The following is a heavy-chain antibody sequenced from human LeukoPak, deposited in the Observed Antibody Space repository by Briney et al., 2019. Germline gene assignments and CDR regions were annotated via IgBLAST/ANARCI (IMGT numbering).Heavy chain of an antibody. Sequence: PGGSLRLSCAASGFTVSSNYMSWVRQAPGKGLEWVSVIYSGGSTYYADSVKGRFTISRDNSKNTLYLRMNSLRAEDTAVYYCAKESSIAATDVWGKGTTVTISS. J-gene: IGHJ6*04. CDR3: AKESSIAATDV. D-gene: IGHD6-13*01. CDR1: GFTVSSNY. CDR2: IYSGGST. V-gene: IGHV3-53*01.